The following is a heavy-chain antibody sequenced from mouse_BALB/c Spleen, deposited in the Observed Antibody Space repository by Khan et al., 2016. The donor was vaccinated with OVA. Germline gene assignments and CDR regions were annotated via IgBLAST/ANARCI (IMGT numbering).Heavy chain of an antibody. J-gene: IGHJ4*01. V-gene: IGHV1-4*01. D-gene: IGHD1-2*01. CDR1: GYTFTSNT. Sequence: VQLQESGAEPARPGASVKMSCTASGYTFTSNTMHWIKQRPGQGLEWIGYINPRSGYTNYNQKFNDKATLTADKSSSTAYMQLSSLTSEDSAVSYGAKRTTAYAMDYWGQGTSVTVSS. CDR2: INPRSGYT. CDR3: AKRTTAYAMDY.